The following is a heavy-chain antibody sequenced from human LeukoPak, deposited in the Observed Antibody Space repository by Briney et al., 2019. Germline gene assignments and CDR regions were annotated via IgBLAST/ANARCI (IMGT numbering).Heavy chain of an antibody. Sequence: ASVKVSSTASGYTFTGYYMHWVRQAPGQGLEWMGWINPNSGGTNYAQKFQGRVTMTRDTSISTAYMELSRLRSDDTAVYYCARDMGGSYGNNWFDPWGQGTLVTVSS. CDR2: INPNSGGT. V-gene: IGHV1-2*02. J-gene: IGHJ5*02. CDR3: ARDMGGSYGNNWFDP. D-gene: IGHD1-26*01. CDR1: GYTFTGYY.